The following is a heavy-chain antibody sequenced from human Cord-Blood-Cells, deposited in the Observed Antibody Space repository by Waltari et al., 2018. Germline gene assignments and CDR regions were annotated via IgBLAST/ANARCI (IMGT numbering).Heavy chain of an antibody. CDR3: ARTLGNYDAFDI. V-gene: IGHV1-2*02. Sequence: QVQLVQSGAEEKKPGASVKVSCTASGYTFSGYYMHWVRQAPGQGLEWMGWINPNSGGTNYAQKFQRRVTMTRDTSISTAYMELSRRSSDDTAVYYCARTLGNYDAFDIWGQGTMVTVSS. J-gene: IGHJ3*02. CDR1: GYTFSGYY. D-gene: IGHD1-7*01. CDR2: INPNSGGT.